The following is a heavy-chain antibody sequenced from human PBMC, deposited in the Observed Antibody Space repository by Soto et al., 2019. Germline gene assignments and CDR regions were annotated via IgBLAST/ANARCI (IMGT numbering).Heavy chain of an antibody. D-gene: IGHD4-17*01. CDR2: SRVSDGIT. Sequence: EVQLLESGGGLVQPGESLRLSCTASGFTLSNYAMAWVRQALGRGLEWVSSSRVSDGITSYADSVKGRFTISRDNSKNTLYLQMNSLRAEDTALYYCAKAYGDYHYWYFDLWGRGTLVTVSS. CDR1: GFTLSNYA. V-gene: IGHV3-23*01. J-gene: IGHJ2*01. CDR3: AKAYGDYHYWYFDL.